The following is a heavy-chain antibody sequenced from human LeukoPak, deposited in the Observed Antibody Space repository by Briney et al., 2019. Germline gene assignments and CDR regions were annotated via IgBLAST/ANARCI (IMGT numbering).Heavy chain of an antibody. Sequence: ASVKVSCKASGDTFTNYFVHWVRQAPGQGPEWMGLIHTSGGSTTYAQKFQGRVTMTGDTSTSTVYMELSSLRSEDTAVYYCARGDDHYYYALDVWGQGPTVAVSS. V-gene: IGHV1-46*01. CDR2: IHTSGGST. CDR1: GDTFTNYF. CDR3: ARGDDHYYYALDV. J-gene: IGHJ6*02. D-gene: IGHD5-24*01.